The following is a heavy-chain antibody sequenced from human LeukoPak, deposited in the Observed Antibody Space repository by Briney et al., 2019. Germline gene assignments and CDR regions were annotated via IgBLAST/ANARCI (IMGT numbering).Heavy chain of an antibody. J-gene: IGHJ6*03. Sequence: PSETLSLTCAVYGGSFSGYYWSWIRQPPGKGLEWIGEINHSGSTNYNPSLKSRVTISVDTSKNQFSLKLSSVTAADTAVYYCARDGYGGSGYMDVWGKGTTVTVSS. CDR2: INHSGST. CDR1: GGSFSGYY. V-gene: IGHV4-34*01. CDR3: ARDGYGGSGYMDV. D-gene: IGHD4-23*01.